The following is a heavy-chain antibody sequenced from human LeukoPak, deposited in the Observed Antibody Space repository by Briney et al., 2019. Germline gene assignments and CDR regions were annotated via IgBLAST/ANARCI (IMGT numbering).Heavy chain of an antibody. CDR3: ARGGQGDGYSADEAFDF. V-gene: IGHV6-1*01. J-gene: IGHJ3*01. Sequence: SQTLSLTCAISGDSVSGNSTAYNWIRQSASRGLEWLGRTYYGSKWYNDYAVSVKSRIIINPDTSKNQLSLQLKSVTPEDTAVYYCARGGQGDGYSADEAFDFWGQGTMVTVSS. CDR1: GDSVSGNSTA. D-gene: IGHD5-24*01. CDR2: TYYGSKWYN.